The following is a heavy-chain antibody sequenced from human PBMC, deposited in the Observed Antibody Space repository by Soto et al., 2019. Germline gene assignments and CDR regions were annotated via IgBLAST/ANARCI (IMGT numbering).Heavy chain of an antibody. D-gene: IGHD3-10*02. CDR2: MSYDGSDT. J-gene: IGHJ4*02. V-gene: IGHV3-30*03. Sequence: QVQLVESGGGVVQPGRSLRLSCVGSGFISSNNGMHWVRQTPGKGLEWVAFMSYDGSDTFYADSVKGRFTISRDNSKNTLFLHMSNLRGDDTAMYYCTIVRVADSALDHWGQGTLVTVSS. CDR3: TIVRVADSALDH. CDR1: GFISSNNG.